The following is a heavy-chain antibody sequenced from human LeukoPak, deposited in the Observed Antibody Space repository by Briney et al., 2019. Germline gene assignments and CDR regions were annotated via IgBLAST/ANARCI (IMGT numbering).Heavy chain of an antibody. CDR2: INPNSGGT. Sequence: HRASVKVSCKASGYTFTGYYMHWVRQAPGQGLEWMGWINPNSGGTNYAQKFQGRVTMTRDTSISTAYMELSRLRSDDTAVYYCARSRYSGNPWFDYWGQGTLVTVSS. D-gene: IGHD4-23*01. CDR3: ARSRYSGNPWFDY. J-gene: IGHJ4*02. CDR1: GYTFTGYY. V-gene: IGHV1-2*02.